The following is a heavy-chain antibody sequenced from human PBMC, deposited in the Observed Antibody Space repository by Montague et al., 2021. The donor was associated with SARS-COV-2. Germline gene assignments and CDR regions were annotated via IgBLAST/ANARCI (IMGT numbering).Heavy chain of an antibody. J-gene: IGHJ6*02. D-gene: IGHD4-11*01. CDR2: TNHSGST. CDR1: GGSFSGYY. Sequence: SETLSLTCAVYGGSFSGYYWSWIRQPPGKGLEWIGETNHSGSTNYNPSLKSRVTISVDTSKNQFSLKLSSVTAADTAVYYCARGITVTNLFYYYYGMDVWGQGTTVTVSS. V-gene: IGHV4-34*01. CDR3: ARGITVTNLFYYYYGMDV.